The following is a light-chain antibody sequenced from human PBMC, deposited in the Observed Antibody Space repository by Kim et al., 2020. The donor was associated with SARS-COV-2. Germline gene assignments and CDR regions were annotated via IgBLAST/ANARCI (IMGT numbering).Light chain of an antibody. V-gene: IGLV6-57*01. CDR3: QSYANRNHV. Sequence: NFMLTQPHSVSESPGKTITLSCTRSSGSIASNYVQWYQQRPGTSPTTVIYGDNQRPSGVPDRFSGSIDRSSNSASLIISGLKPEDEADYYCQSYANRNHVFGSGTKFTVL. CDR2: GDN. CDR1: SGSIASNY. J-gene: IGLJ1*01.